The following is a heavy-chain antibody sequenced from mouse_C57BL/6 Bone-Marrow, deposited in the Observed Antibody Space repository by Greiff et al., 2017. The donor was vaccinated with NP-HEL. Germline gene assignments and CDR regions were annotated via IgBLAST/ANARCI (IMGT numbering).Heavy chain of an antibody. D-gene: IGHD1-1*01. Sequence: QVTLKESGPGILQPSQTLSLTCSFSGFSLSTFGMGVGWIRQPSGKGLEWLAHIWWDDDQYYNPALKSRLTISKDTSKNQVFLKIANVDTADTATYYCARSHYYGSRRYFDYWGQGTTLTVSS. CDR3: ARSHYYGSRRYFDY. CDR2: IWWDDDQ. V-gene: IGHV8-8*01. CDR1: GFSLSTFGMG. J-gene: IGHJ2*01.